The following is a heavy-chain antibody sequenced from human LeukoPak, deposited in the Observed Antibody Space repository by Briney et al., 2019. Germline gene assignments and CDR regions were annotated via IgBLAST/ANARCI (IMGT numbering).Heavy chain of an antibody. D-gene: IGHD1-7*01. Sequence: GGSLRLSCAASGFTFSSYGMHWVRQAPGKGLEWVAYIRFVGSDNYYADSLKGRFTISRDNSKHTLYLQMNSLGVEDTAVYSCARGGVNYASDYWGQGTLVT. J-gene: IGHJ4*02. V-gene: IGHV3-30*02. CDR1: GFTFSSYG. CDR3: ARGGVNYASDY. CDR2: IRFVGSDN.